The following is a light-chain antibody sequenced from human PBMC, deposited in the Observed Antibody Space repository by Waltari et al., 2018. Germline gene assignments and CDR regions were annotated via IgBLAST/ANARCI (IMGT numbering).Light chain of an antibody. V-gene: IGLV2-23*01. CDR1: SNDVGSYNL. Sequence: QSALTQPASVSGSPGQSITISCTGTSNDVGSYNLVSWYQRHPGKAPELLIYEGSKRPAGVSNRFSGSKCGNTASLTISGLQAEDEADYFCCSYASGSTIIFGGGTKLTVL. CDR3: CSYASGSTII. J-gene: IGLJ2*01. CDR2: EGS.